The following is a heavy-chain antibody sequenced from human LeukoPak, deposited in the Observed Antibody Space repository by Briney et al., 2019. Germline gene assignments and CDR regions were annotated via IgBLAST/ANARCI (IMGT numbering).Heavy chain of an antibody. CDR1: GGSISSGGYY. CDR3: AREGYHDAFDI. J-gene: IGHJ3*02. D-gene: IGHD5-18*01. Sequence: SETLSLTCTVSGGSISSGGYYWSWIRQPPGKGLEWIGYIYYSGSTNYNPSLKSRVTISVDTSKNQFSLKLSSVTAADTAVYYCAREGYHDAFDIWGQGTMVTVSS. CDR2: IYYSGST. V-gene: IGHV4-61*08.